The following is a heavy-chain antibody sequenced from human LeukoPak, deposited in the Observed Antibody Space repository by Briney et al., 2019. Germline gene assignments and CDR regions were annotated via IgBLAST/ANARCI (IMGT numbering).Heavy chain of an antibody. V-gene: IGHV3-9*03. D-gene: IGHD3-22*01. CDR1: GFTFEDYA. Sequence: GRSLRLFCAASGFTFEDYAMHWARQAPGKGLECVSGISWNSGSIGYADSVRGRFTISRDNAKNSLYLQMNSLRAEDMALYYCAKGHYYDSSNYFDYWGQGTLVTVSS. CDR3: AKGHYYDSSNYFDY. J-gene: IGHJ4*02. CDR2: ISWNSGSI.